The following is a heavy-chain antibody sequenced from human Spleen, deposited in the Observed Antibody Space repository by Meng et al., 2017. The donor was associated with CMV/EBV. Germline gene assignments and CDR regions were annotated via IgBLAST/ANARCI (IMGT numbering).Heavy chain of an antibody. CDR3: AKCRSSSSCYQNTDY. J-gene: IGHJ4*02. CDR1: GCTFSSYA. Sequence: GCTFSSYARNWVRQAPGEGLEWVSAVSGSGGSTYYADSVKGRFTISRDNSKNTLYLQMNSLRAEDTAVYFCAKCRSSSSCYQNTDYWGQGALVTVSS. D-gene: IGHD2-15*01. CDR2: VSGSGGST. V-gene: IGHV3-23*01.